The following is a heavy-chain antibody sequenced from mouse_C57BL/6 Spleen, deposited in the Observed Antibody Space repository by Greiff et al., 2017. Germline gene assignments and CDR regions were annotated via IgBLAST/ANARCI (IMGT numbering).Heavy chain of an antibody. J-gene: IGHJ4*01. CDR1: GFTFSSYA. CDR2: ISSGGDYI. D-gene: IGHD1-3*01. V-gene: IGHV5-9-1*02. Sequence: EVQGVESGEGLVKPGGSLKLSCAASGFTFSSYAMSWVRQTPEKRLEWVAYISSGGDYIYYADTVKGRFTISRDNARNTLYLQMSSLKSEDTAMYYCTRDKAGNYAMDDWGQGTSVTVSS. CDR3: TRDKAGNYAMDD.